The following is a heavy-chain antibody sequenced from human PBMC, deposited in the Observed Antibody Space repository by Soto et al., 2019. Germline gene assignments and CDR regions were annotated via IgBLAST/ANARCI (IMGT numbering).Heavy chain of an antibody. CDR1: GYTFTSYA. D-gene: IGHD3-10*01. Sequence: QVQLVQSGAEVKKPGASVKVSCKASGYTFTSYAMHWVRQAPGQRLEGMGWINAGNGNTKYSQKFQGRVTITRDTFASTAYMELSSLRSEDTAVYYCATRGRSLGYYYGMDVGGQGTTVTVSS. V-gene: IGHV1-3*01. CDR3: ATRGRSLGYYYGMDV. J-gene: IGHJ6*02. CDR2: INAGNGNT.